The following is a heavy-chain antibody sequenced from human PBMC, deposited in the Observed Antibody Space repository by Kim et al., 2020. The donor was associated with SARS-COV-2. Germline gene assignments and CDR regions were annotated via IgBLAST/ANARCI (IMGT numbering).Heavy chain of an antibody. CDR3: ARGSGYYYGQVDAFDI. V-gene: IGHV3-30*03. CDR1: GFTFSSYG. CDR2: ISYDESNK. Sequence: GGSLRLSCAASGFTFSSYGMHWVRQAPGKGLEWVAVISYDESNKYYADSVKGRFTISRDNSKNTLYLQMNSLRAEDTAVYYCARGSGYYYGQVDAFDIWGQGTMVTVSS. D-gene: IGHD3-22*01. J-gene: IGHJ3*02.